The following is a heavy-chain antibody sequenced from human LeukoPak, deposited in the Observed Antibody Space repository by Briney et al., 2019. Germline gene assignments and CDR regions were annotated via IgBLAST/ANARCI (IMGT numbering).Heavy chain of an antibody. CDR1: GYTFTSYA. Sequence: GASVKVSCKASGYTFTSYAMHWVRQAPGQRLEWMGWINTGNGNTKYSQKFQGRVTITRDTSASTAYMELSSLRSEDTAVYYCATLRGDPGSYYFDYWGQGTLVTVSS. J-gene: IGHJ4*02. D-gene: IGHD2-21*02. V-gene: IGHV1-3*04. CDR2: INTGNGNT. CDR3: ATLRGDPGSYYFDY.